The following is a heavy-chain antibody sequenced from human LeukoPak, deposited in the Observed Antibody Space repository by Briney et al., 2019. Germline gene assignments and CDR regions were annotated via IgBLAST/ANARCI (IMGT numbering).Heavy chain of an antibody. J-gene: IGHJ4*02. CDR1: GFTFSSYA. V-gene: IGHV3-23*01. CDR2: ISGSGGRT. D-gene: IGHD6-13*01. CDR3: AKGDREGAAGGTGFDY. Sequence: GGSLRLSCAAPGFTFSSYAMSWVRQAPGKGLEWVSAISGSGGRTYYADSVKGRFAFSRDNSKNTLSLQMNSLRLEDTAVYYRAKGDREGAAGGTGFDYWGQGTLVTVSS.